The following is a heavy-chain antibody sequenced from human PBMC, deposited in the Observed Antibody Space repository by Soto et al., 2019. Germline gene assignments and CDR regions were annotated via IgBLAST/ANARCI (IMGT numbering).Heavy chain of an antibody. V-gene: IGHV3-7*01. Sequence: QSGGSLRLSCAASGFTFSSYWLTWVRQVPGKGLEWVANIRQDGNEIYYVDSVKGRFTISRDNAKISLYLQMNSLRVEDTAVYYCGRSRDYGPRIDYWGQGTLVTVSS. D-gene: IGHD2-21*01. CDR1: GFTFSSYW. J-gene: IGHJ4*02. CDR2: IRQDGNEI. CDR3: GRSRDYGPRIDY.